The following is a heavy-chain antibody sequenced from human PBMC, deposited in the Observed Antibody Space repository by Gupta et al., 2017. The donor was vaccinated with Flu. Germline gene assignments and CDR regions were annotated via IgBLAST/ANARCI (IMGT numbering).Heavy chain of an antibody. V-gene: IGHV3-23*01. CDR3: AEAYSSNNYYFNC. J-gene: IGHJ4*02. Sequence: RQAPGKGLEWVSTISGSGGRTYYADSVKGRFTISRDNSKNTLYLQMSSLRAEDTAVYYCAEAYSSNNYYFNCWGPGTLVTVSS. CDR2: ISGSGGRT. D-gene: IGHD4-4*01.